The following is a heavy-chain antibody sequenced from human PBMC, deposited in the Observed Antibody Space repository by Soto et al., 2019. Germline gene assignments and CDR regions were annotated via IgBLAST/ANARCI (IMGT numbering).Heavy chain of an antibody. J-gene: IGHJ4*02. D-gene: IGHD4-17*01. Sequence: SETLSLTCTVSGGSISSYYWSWIRQPPGKGLEWIGYIYYSGSTNYNPSLKSRVTISVDTSKNQLSLKLSSVTAADTAVYYCARRYGYYFDFWAQGTLVTVSS. CDR1: GGSISSYY. V-gene: IGHV4-59*08. CDR3: ARRYGYYFDF. CDR2: IYYSGST.